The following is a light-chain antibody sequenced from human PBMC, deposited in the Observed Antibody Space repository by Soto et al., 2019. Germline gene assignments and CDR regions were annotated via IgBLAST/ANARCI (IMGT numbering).Light chain of an antibody. CDR2: DAS. J-gene: IGKJ4*01. CDR3: QPYKNVILT. Sequence: DIKMTQSPSSLSASVGDRVTLTCQASEDVSDYVNWYQQKPGRTPKLLIYDASKLETGVPSRFSGSGSGTDFAFTLRDLQPEHFATYYFQPYKNVILTFGGGTRVDI. V-gene: IGKV1-33*01. CDR1: EDVSDY.